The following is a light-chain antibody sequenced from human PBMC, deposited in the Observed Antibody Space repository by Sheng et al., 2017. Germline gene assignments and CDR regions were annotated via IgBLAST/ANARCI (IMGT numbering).Light chain of an antibody. CDR1: QSVSSW. CDR2: RAS. Sequence: DIQMTQSPSTLSASVGERVTITCRVSQSVSSWLAWYQQKVGKAPKLLIYRASNLESGVPSRFSGSGSGTDFTLKISRVEAEDVGIYYCMQAQQAPRTFGQGTKVEIK. CDR3: MQAQQAPRT. J-gene: IGKJ1*01. V-gene: IGKV1-5*03.